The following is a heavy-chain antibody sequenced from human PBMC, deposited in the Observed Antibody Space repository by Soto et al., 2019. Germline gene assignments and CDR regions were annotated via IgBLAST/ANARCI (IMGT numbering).Heavy chain of an antibody. CDR1: GNTFASHG. CDR2: ISGFNGQT. Sequence: QVQLVQSGPEVKKPGASAKVSCKASGNTFASHGFSWVRQAPGQGLEWVGWISGFNGQTNYALKFQGRVPLTTDTSTSTAYMALRSLRSDDTAVYFCARVDPRGVAVVRDYWGQGTLVTVSS. CDR3: ARVDPRGVAVVRDY. J-gene: IGHJ4*02. D-gene: IGHD3-10*01. V-gene: IGHV1-18*01.